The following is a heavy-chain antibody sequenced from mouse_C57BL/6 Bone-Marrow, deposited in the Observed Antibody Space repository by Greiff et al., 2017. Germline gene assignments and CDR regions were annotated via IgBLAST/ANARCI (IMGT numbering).Heavy chain of an antibody. CDR3: ARDYGSSYVDWYFDV. J-gene: IGHJ1*03. CDR2: IYPGSGNT. CDR1: GYTFTDYY. D-gene: IGHD1-1*01. Sequence: VKLEESGAELVRPGASVKLSCKASGYTFTDYYINWVKQRPGQGLEWIARIYPGSGNTYYNEKFKGKATLTAEKSSSTAYMQLSSLTSEDSAVYFCARDYGSSYVDWYFDVWGTGTTVTVSS. V-gene: IGHV1-76*01.